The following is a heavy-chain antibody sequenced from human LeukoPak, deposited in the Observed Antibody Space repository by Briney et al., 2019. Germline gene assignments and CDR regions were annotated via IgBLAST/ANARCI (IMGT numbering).Heavy chain of an antibody. CDR2: IIPILGIA. CDR1: GGTFSSYA. CDR3: ARLAVAGPDLDY. D-gene: IGHD6-19*01. V-gene: IGHV1-69*04. Sequence: SVKVSCKASGGTFSSYAISWVRQAPGQGLEWMGRIIPILGIANYAQKFQGRVTITADKSTSTAYMELSSLRSEDTAVYYCARLAVAGPDLDYWGQGTLVTVSS. J-gene: IGHJ4*02.